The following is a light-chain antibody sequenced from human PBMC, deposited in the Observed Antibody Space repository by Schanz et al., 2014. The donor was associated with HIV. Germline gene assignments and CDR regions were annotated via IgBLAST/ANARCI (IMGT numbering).Light chain of an antibody. Sequence: QSALAQPASMSASPGQSITISCVGSSTDIGDDNYVSWYQHHPGTAPKLLIYDVNIRPSGVSDRFAGSKSGNTASLTISGLQAEDEAEYYCCSYAGSRSVFGGGTKLTVL. CDR1: STDIGDDNY. CDR2: DVN. J-gene: IGLJ3*02. V-gene: IGLV2-14*03. CDR3: CSYAGSRSV.